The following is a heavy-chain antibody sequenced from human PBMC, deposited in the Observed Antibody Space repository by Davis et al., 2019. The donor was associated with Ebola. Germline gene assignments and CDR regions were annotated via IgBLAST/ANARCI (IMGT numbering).Heavy chain of an antibody. CDR2: INPNSGGT. CDR1: GYTFTGYY. CDR3: ARVGTTVTTYDY. J-gene: IGHJ4*02. D-gene: IGHD4-17*01. Sequence: AASVKVSCKASGYTFTGYYMHWVRKAPGQGLDWMGWINPNSGGTNYAQKFQGWVTMTRDTSISTAYLELSRLRSDDTAVYYCARVGTTVTTYDYWGQGTLVTVSS. V-gene: IGHV1-2*04.